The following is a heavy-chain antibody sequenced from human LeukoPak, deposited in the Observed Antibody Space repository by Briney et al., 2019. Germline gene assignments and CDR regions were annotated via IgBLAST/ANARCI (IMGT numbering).Heavy chain of an antibody. V-gene: IGHV3-53*01. D-gene: IGHD1-14*01. J-gene: IGHJ4*02. CDR1: GFTVITND. Sequence: GGSLRLSCAASGFTVITNDMTWVRQAPGKGLEWVSVLYSDGNTKYADSVQGRFTISRDNSMNTLYLEMNSLSPDDTAVYYCARGVEPLAANTLAYWGQGTLVTVSS. CDR3: ARGVEPLAANTLAY. CDR2: LYSDGNT.